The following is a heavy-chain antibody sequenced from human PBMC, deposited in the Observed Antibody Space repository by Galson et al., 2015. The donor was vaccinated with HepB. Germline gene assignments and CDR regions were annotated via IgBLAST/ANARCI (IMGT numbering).Heavy chain of an antibody. D-gene: IGHD3-9*01. CDR2: ISNNGGST. V-gene: IGHV3-64D*06. Sequence: SLRLSCAASGFTFSSYAMHWVRQAPGKGLEYVSAISNNGGSTYYADSVKGRFTISRDNSKNTLYLQMSSLRAEDTAVYYCVKGEFDWLLDYWGQGTLVTASS. CDR3: VKGEFDWLLDY. J-gene: IGHJ4*02. CDR1: GFTFSSYA.